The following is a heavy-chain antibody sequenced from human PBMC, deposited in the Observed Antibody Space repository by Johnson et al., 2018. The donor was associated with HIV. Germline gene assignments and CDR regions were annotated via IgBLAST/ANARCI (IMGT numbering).Heavy chain of an antibody. V-gene: IGHV3-53*01. Sequence: AQLVESGGGLIQPGGSLRLSCAASGFTVSSNYMTWVRQAPGKGLEWVSYITSSGTSYCADSVKGRFTISRDNSKNTLYLQMNSLRAEDTAIYYCASSQGSGEGAFDIWGQGTMVTVSS. CDR2: ITSSGTS. CDR1: GFTVSSNY. D-gene: IGHD2-21*01. J-gene: IGHJ3*02. CDR3: ASSQGSGEGAFDI.